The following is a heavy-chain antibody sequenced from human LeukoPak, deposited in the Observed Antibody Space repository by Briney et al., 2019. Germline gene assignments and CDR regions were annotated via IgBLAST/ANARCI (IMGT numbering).Heavy chain of an antibody. V-gene: IGHV3-30*18. CDR3: AKDKGGGYGNDGFDI. CDR2: ISYDGSNQ. D-gene: IGHD3-16*01. CDR1: GFTFSSYG. Sequence: AGSLRLSCAASGFTFSSYGMHWVRQAPGKGLEWVAVISYDGSNQYYADSVKGRFTISRDNSKNTLYLQMNSLRAEDTAVYYCAKDKGGGYGNDGFDIWGRGTMVTVSS. J-gene: IGHJ3*02.